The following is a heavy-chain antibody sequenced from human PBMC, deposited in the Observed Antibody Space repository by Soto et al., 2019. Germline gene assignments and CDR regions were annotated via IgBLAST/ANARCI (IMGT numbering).Heavy chain of an antibody. CDR3: AKERPVVVITNDAFDI. J-gene: IGHJ3*02. Sequence: PGGSLRLSCAASGFTFSSYAMSWVRQAPGKGLEWVSAISGSGGSTYYADSVKGRFTISRDNSKNTLYLQMNSLRAEDTAVYYCAKERPVVVITNDAFDIWGQGTMVTVSS. CDR1: GFTFSSYA. CDR2: ISGSGGST. D-gene: IGHD3-22*01. V-gene: IGHV3-23*01.